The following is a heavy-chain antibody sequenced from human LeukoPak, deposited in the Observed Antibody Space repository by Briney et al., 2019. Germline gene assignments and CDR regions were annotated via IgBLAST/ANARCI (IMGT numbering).Heavy chain of an antibody. V-gene: IGHV4-38-2*02. CDR2: MYHTGST. CDR1: GYSMSSGYY. J-gene: IGHJ4*02. D-gene: IGHD5-12*01. CDR3: ASIVATITFRLIRDY. Sequence: SETLSLTCSVSGYSMSSGYYWGWIRQPPERGLEWIGSMYHTGSTYYNPSLKSRVNISVDTSKNQFYLKVSSVAAADTAVYYCASIVATITFRLIRDYWGQGTLVTVSS.